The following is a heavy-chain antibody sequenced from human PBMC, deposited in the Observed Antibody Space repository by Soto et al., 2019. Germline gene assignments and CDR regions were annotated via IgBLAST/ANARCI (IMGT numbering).Heavy chain of an antibody. CDR2: INPDTGGT. Sequence: QVRLLQSGAEVKKSGASVKVSCKASGYTFTAYYIHWVRQAPGQGLEWMGWINPDTGGTDYAQKFEDWLTMTRDTSITTAYLKLTRLEVNDTAVYYCARAVSRDGSSWYRGAYDSWGQGTLVTVSS. CDR3: ARAVSRDGSSWYRGAYDS. D-gene: IGHD6-13*01. CDR1: GYTFTAYY. J-gene: IGHJ4*02. V-gene: IGHV1-2*04.